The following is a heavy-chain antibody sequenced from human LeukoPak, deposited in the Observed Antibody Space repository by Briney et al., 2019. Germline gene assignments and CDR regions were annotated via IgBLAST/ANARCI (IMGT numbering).Heavy chain of an antibody. CDR3: ARVFWETVNTGYYSDF. CDR1: GFTFSSYW. Sequence: GGSLRLSCAASGFTFSSYWMSWVRQAPGKGLEWVANIKQDGSEKYYVDSVRGRFTISRDNANNALHLQMNSLRAEDTAVYYCARVFWETVNTGYYSDFWGPGTLVTVSS. V-gene: IGHV3-7*01. D-gene: IGHD3-22*01. J-gene: IGHJ4*02. CDR2: IKQDGSEK.